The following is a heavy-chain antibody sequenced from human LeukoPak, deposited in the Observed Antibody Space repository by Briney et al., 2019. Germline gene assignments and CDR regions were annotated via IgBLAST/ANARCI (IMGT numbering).Heavy chain of an antibody. CDR2: IYYSGST. CDR1: GGSISSGGYY. V-gene: IGHV4-31*03. Sequence: SETLSLTCTVSGGSISSGGYYWSWIRQHPGKGLEWIGYIYYSGSTYYNPSLKSRVTISVDTSKNQFSLKLSSVTAADTVVYYCARAMEDYGDYEFPPNWFDPWGQGTLVTVSS. CDR3: ARAMEDYGDYEFPPNWFDP. J-gene: IGHJ5*02. D-gene: IGHD4-17*01.